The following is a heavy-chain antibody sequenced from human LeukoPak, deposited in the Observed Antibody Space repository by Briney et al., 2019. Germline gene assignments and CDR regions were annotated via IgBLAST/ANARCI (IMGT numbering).Heavy chain of an antibody. V-gene: IGHV1-18*01. CDR3: ARDPFGAVDY. Sequence: GASVKVSXKASGYSFTSYGISWMRQAPGQGLEWMGWISAYNGNTNYAQKLQGRVTMTTDTSTSTAYMELRSLRSDDTAVYYCARDPFGAVDYWGQGTLVTVSS. CDR2: ISAYNGNT. J-gene: IGHJ4*02. D-gene: IGHD1-26*01. CDR1: GYSFTSYG.